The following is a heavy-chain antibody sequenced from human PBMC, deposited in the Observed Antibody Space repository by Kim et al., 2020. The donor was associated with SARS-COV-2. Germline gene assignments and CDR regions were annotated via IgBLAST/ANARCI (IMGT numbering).Heavy chain of an antibody. CDR2: ISSSSSTI. J-gene: IGHJ4*02. D-gene: IGHD2-2*01. V-gene: IGHV3-48*02. CDR1: GFTFSSYS. Sequence: LSLTCAASGFTFSSYSMNWVRQAPGKGLEWVSYISSSSSTIYYADSVKGRFTISRDNAKNSLYLQMNSLRDEDTAVYYCARDPDCSSTSCYAASFDYWGQGTLVTVSS. CDR3: ARDPDCSSTSCYAASFDY.